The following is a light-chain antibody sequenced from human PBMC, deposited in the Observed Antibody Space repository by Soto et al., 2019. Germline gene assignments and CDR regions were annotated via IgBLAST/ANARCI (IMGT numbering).Light chain of an antibody. CDR1: QSISSW. CDR3: LQFHNLPT. Sequence: DIQMTQSPSTLSASVGARVTITCRASQSISSWLAWYQQKPGKAPKILIYDASTLETGVPSRFSGSGSGTDFTFTISSLQPEDIATYYCLQFHNLPTFGGGTKVDI. V-gene: IGKV1-33*01. CDR2: DAS. J-gene: IGKJ4*01.